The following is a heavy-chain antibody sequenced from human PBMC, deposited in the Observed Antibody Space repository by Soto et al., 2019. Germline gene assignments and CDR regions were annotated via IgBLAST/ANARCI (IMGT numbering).Heavy chain of an antibody. CDR1: GFSISSGGYY. J-gene: IGHJ4*02. D-gene: IGHD3-22*01. Sequence: PSETLSLTCTVSGFSISSGGYYWSWIRQHPGKGLEWIGYIYYSGSTYYNPSLKSRVTISVDTSKNQFSLKLSSVTAADTAVHYCARDYSGYYYWGQGTLVTVSS. V-gene: IGHV4-31*03. CDR2: IYYSGST. CDR3: ARDYSGYYY.